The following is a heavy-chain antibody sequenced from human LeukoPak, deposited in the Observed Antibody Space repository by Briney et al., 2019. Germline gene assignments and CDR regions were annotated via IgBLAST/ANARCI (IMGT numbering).Heavy chain of an antibody. CDR1: GYTFTGYY. J-gene: IGHJ3*01. D-gene: IGHD5-18*01. V-gene: IGHV1-2*02. CDR3: ARGPPIYSYGLPTH. Sequence: ASVKVSCKASGYTFTGYYMHWVRQAPGQGLEWMGWINPNSGGTNYAQKFQGRVTMTRDTSISTAYMELSRLRSDDTAVYYCARGPPIYSYGLPTHWGQGTMVTVSS. CDR2: INPNSGGT.